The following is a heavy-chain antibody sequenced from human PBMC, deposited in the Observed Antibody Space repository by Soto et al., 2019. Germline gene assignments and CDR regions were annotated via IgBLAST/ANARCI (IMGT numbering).Heavy chain of an antibody. D-gene: IGHD6-6*01. CDR3: AKEMYPRTVLDSSSPWGDY. Sequence: QVQLVESGGGVAQPGRSLRLSCAVSGFTFSDYGMHWVRQAPGKGLEWVAVVSYDGSYKYYADSVKGRFTVSRDLSGNTLFLLMNCLRLEDTAVYFCAKEMYPRTVLDSSSPWGDYWGQGTLVAVSS. J-gene: IGHJ4*02. CDR2: VSYDGSYK. CDR1: GFTFSDYG. V-gene: IGHV3-30*18.